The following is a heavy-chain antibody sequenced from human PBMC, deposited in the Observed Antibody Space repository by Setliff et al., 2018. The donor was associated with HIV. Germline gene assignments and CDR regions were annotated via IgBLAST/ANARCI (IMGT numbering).Heavy chain of an antibody. CDR2: ISAYNGNT. CDR1: GYTFTSYG. D-gene: IGHD6-13*01. Sequence: ASLKVSCKASGYTFTSYGISWVRQAPGQGLEWMGWISAYNGNTNYAQKLQGRVTMTTDTSTSTAYMELRSLRSDDTAVYYCARDQTGVAAAAFGGGSAWSDEGFDIWGQGTMVTVSS. J-gene: IGHJ3*02. V-gene: IGHV1-18*01. CDR3: ARDQTGVAAAAFGGGSAWSDEGFDI.